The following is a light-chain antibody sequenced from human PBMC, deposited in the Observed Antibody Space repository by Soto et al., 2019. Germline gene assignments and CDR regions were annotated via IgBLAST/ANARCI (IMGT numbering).Light chain of an antibody. V-gene: IGLV2-14*01. CDR3: TSYTSTNTVV. CDR1: SSDVGGYDY. Sequence: QSALTQTASVSGSPGQSITISCTGTSSDVGGYDYVSWYQQHPGNAPKLMIYEVSYRPSGVSNRFSDSKSGNTASLTISGLQAEDEADYYCTSYTSTNTVVFGGGTKVTVL. CDR2: EVS. J-gene: IGLJ2*01.